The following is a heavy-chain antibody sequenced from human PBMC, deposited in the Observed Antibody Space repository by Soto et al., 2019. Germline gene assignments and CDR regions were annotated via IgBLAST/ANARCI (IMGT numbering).Heavy chain of an antibody. V-gene: IGHV4-30-2*06. Sequence: SETLSLTCTVSGGSITSGGYSWTWIRQSPGKGLEWIGYTYQSGSAYYNPSLKSRVSISVDRSKNQFSLNLTSVTAADTAVYYCARDYYGMDVWGQGTTVTVSS. CDR3: ARDYYGMDV. J-gene: IGHJ6*02. CDR1: GGSITSGGYS. CDR2: TYQSGSA.